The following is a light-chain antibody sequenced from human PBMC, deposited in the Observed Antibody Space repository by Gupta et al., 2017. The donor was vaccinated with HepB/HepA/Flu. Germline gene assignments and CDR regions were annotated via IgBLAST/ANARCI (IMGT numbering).Light chain of an antibody. Sequence: QPDLTQPPSASASLGASVTLTCPLSSGYSNYKMDWYQQRPGKGPQFVMRVGTGGIVGSKGDGIPDRFSVLGSGLNRYLTIKNIQGEDESDYHCGADHGSGSNFVVFGGGTNLTVL. CDR1: SGYSNYK. J-gene: IGLJ2*01. V-gene: IGLV9-49*03. CDR3: GADHGSGSNFVV. CDR2: VGTGGIVG.